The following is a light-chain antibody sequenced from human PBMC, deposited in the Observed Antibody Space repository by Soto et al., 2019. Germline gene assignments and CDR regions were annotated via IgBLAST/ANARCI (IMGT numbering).Light chain of an antibody. CDR3: SSYTTSSTLVV. CDR2: EVS. J-gene: IGLJ2*01. V-gene: IGLV2-14*01. Sequence: QSVLTQPASVSGSPGQSITISCTGTSSDVGGYNYVSWYQQHPGKAPKVMIYEVSHRPSGVSDRFSGSKSGNTASLTISGLQAEDEADYSCSSYTTSSTLVVFGGGTKLTVL. CDR1: SSDVGGYNY.